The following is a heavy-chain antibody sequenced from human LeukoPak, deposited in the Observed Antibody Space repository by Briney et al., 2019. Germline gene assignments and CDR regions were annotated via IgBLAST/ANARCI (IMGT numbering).Heavy chain of an antibody. Sequence: GGSLRLSCAASGFTSSSYAMHWVRQAPGKGLEWVAVISYDGSNKYYADSVKGRFTISRDNSKNTLYLQMNSLRAEDTAVYYCAKSDSGWLDYWGQGTLVTVSS. D-gene: IGHD6-19*01. CDR1: GFTSSSYA. CDR3: AKSDSGWLDY. J-gene: IGHJ4*02. CDR2: ISYDGSNK. V-gene: IGHV3-30*18.